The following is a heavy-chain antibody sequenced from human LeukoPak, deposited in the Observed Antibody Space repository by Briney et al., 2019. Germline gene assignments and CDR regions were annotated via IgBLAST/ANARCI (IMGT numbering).Heavy chain of an antibody. CDR2: IIPIFGTA. D-gene: IGHD6-6*01. Sequence: SVKVSCKASEGTFSSYAISWVRQAPGQGLEWMGGIIPIFGTANYAQKFQGRVTITADESTSTAYMELSSLRSEDTAVYYCARDWRLGSIADNWGQGTLVTVSS. CDR1: EGTFSSYA. J-gene: IGHJ4*02. CDR3: ARDWRLGSIADN. V-gene: IGHV1-69*01.